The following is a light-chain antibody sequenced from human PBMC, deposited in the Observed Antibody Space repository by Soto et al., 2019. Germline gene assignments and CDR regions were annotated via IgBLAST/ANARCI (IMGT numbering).Light chain of an antibody. V-gene: IGLV1-44*01. CDR1: SSNIGSNT. Sequence: QSVLTQPPSASGTPGQRVTISCSGSSSNIGSNTVNWYQQLPGTAPKLLIYSNYQRPSGVPDRFSGSKSGTSASLAISGLQSEDEADYYCAAWDDRLSAVVFGGGTKLTVL. CDR3: AAWDDRLSAVV. J-gene: IGLJ2*01. CDR2: SNY.